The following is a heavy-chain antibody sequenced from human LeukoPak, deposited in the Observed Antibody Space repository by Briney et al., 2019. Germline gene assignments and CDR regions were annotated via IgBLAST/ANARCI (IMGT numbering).Heavy chain of an antibody. Sequence: SETLSLTCAVYGGSFNGYYWSWIRQPPGKGLEWIGEINHSGSTNYNPSLKSRVTISVDTSKNQFSLKLSSVTAADTAVYYCACGHGYGIDYWGQGTLVTVSS. D-gene: IGHD5-18*01. J-gene: IGHJ4*02. V-gene: IGHV4-34*01. CDR1: GGSFNGYY. CDR2: INHSGST. CDR3: ACGHGYGIDY.